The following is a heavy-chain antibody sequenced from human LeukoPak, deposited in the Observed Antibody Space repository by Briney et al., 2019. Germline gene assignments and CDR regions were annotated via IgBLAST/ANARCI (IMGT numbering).Heavy chain of an antibody. V-gene: IGHV4-4*02. Sequence: PSGTLSLTCAVSGGSISSSNWWSWVRQPPGKGLEWIGEIYHSGSTNYNPSLKSRVTISVDKSKNQFSLKLSSVTAADTAVYYCARAQHYDSSGYYPNYNWFDPWGQGTLVTVSS. CDR2: IYHSGST. CDR3: ARAQHYDSSGYYPNYNWFDP. CDR1: GGSISSSNW. J-gene: IGHJ5*02. D-gene: IGHD3-22*01.